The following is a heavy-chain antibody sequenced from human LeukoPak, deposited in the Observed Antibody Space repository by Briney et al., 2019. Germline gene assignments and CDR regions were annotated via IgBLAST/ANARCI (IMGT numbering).Heavy chain of an antibody. V-gene: IGHV3-21*01. CDR3: AREGSSHYYGMDV. CDR1: GFTFSSYS. Sequence: GGSLRLSCAASGFTFSSYSMNWVRQAPGKGLEWVSSISSSSSYIYYADSVKDRFTISRDNAKNSLYLQMNSLRAEDTAVYYCAREGSSHYYGMDVWGQGTTVTVSS. J-gene: IGHJ6*02. D-gene: IGHD6-13*01. CDR2: ISSSSSYI.